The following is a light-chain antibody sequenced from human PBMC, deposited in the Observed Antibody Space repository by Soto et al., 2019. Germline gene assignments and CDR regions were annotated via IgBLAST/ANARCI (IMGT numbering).Light chain of an antibody. J-gene: IGKJ5*01. CDR2: DAS. CDR1: QSVSSY. CDR3: QQRSNWPLIT. V-gene: IGKV3-11*01. Sequence: EIVLTQSPATLSLSPGERATLSCRASQSVSSYLAWYQQKPGQAPRLLIHDASNRATGIPARFSGSGSGTDVTLTISSLEPEDFAVYYCQQRSNWPLITFGQGTRLEIK.